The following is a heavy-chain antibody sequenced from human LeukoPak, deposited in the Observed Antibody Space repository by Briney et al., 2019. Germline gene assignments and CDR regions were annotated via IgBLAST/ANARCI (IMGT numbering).Heavy chain of an antibody. CDR2: IYHSGST. V-gene: IGHV4-38-2*02. CDR3: ARDPRPPRIAAAGHYYGMDV. Sequence: SETLSLTCTVSGYSISSGYYWGWIRQPPGKGLEYIGIIYHSGSTSYNPSLKSRVTISVDTSKNQFSLKLSSVTAADTAVYYCARDPRPPRIAAAGHYYGMDVWGQGTTVTVSS. CDR1: GYSISSGYY. D-gene: IGHD6-13*01. J-gene: IGHJ6*02.